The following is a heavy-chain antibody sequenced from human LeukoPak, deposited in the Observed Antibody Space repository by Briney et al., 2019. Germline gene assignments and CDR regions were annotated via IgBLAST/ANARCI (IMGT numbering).Heavy chain of an antibody. V-gene: IGHV5-10-1*01. Sequence: GESLKISCKGSGYSFTSYWISWVCQMPGKGLEWMGRIDPSDSYTNYSPSFQGHVTISADKSISTAYLQWSSLKASDTAMCYCARLGAAAGTVDYWGQGTLVTVSS. J-gene: IGHJ4*02. CDR1: GYSFTSYW. D-gene: IGHD6-13*01. CDR2: IDPSDSYT. CDR3: ARLGAAAGTVDY.